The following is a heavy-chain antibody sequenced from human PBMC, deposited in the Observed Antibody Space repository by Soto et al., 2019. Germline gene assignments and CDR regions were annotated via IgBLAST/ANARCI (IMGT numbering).Heavy chain of an antibody. CDR1: GGSFSGYY. D-gene: IGHD3-3*01. CDR2: INHSGST. J-gene: IGHJ4*02. V-gene: IGHV4-34*01. Sequence: PSETLSLTCAVYGGSFSGYYWSWIRQPPGKGLEWIGEINHSGSTNYNTSLKSRVTISVDTSKNQFSLKLSSVTAADTAVYYCARNVGLFWSGYYYFDYWGQGTLVTVSS. CDR3: ARNVGLFWSGYYYFDY.